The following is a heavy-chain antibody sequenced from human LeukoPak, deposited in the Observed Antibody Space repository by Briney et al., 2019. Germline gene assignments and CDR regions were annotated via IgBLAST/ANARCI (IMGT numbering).Heavy chain of an antibody. CDR2: LYYSGST. CDR3: ARGAEDYYDSSGYYLYY. J-gene: IGHJ4*02. CDR1: GGPLRSGEYY. V-gene: IGHV4-30-4*01. Sequence: PSEPLSLTCTVSGGPLRSGEYYWSWIRQPRGKGLEWIVYLYYSGSTYYNPSLKSRVTISVDTSKNQFSLKLSSVTAADTAVYYCARGAEDYYDSSGYYLYYWGQGTLVTVSS. D-gene: IGHD3-22*01.